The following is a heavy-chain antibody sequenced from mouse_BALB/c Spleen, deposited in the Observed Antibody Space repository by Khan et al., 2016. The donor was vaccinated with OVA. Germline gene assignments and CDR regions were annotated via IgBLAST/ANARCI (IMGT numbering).Heavy chain of an antibody. Sequence: EVQLQQSGPELVKPGASVKISCKTSGYTFTEYTMYWVKQSHGKSLEWIGRINPNNGGTSYNQKFKGKATLTVDTSSTTAYMELRSLTSEDSAVYYCARRDYYAYFWFFDVWGAGTTVTVSS. D-gene: IGHD1-2*01. CDR2: INPNNGGT. J-gene: IGHJ1*01. CDR3: ARRDYYAYFWFFDV. V-gene: IGHV1-22*01. CDR1: GYTFTEYT.